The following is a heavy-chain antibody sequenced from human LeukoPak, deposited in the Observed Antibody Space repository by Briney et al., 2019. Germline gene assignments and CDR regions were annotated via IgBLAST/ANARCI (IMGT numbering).Heavy chain of an antibody. Sequence: GASVKVSCKASGYTFTGYYMHWVRQAPGQGLEWMGWIDPNSGGTNYAQKFQGRVTMTRDTSISTAYMELSRLRSDDTAVYYCARGKYYCSGGSCYNGDAFDIWGQGTMVTVSS. CDR3: ARGKYYCSGGSCYNGDAFDI. D-gene: IGHD2-15*01. J-gene: IGHJ3*02. CDR2: IDPNSGGT. V-gene: IGHV1-2*02. CDR1: GYTFTGYY.